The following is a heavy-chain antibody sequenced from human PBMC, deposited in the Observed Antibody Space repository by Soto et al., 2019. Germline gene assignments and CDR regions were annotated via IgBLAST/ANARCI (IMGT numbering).Heavy chain of an antibody. D-gene: IGHD2-2*01. CDR2: IYYSGST. V-gene: IGHV4-30-4*01. CDR1: GGSISSGDYY. Sequence: NPSETLSLTCTVSGGSISSGDYYWSWIRQPPGKGLEWIGYIYYSGSTYYNPSLKSRVTISVDTSKNQFSLKLSSVTAADTAVYYCARGLQVPAYDEGWFDPWGQGTLVTVSS. CDR3: ARGLQVPAYDEGWFDP. J-gene: IGHJ5*02.